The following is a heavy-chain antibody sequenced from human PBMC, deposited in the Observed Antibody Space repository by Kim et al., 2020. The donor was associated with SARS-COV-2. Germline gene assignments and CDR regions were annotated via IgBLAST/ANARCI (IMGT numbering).Heavy chain of an antibody. Sequence: SHPPPQRRVTISVDTSKNQFSRKLSAVTAADTAVYYCARHYGSGRPYFDYWGQGTLVTVSS. V-gene: IGHV4-59*08. J-gene: IGHJ4*02. D-gene: IGHD3-10*01. CDR3: ARHYGSGRPYFDY.